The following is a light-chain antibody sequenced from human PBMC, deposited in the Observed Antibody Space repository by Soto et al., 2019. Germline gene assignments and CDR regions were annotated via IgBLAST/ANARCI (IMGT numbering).Light chain of an antibody. V-gene: IGKV3-20*01. CDR3: KQYGTSPIT. CDR2: EAS. J-gene: IGKJ5*01. CDR1: QSVSSTY. Sequence: EIVLRQSPGTLSLSPGEGATLSCRASQSVSSTYLAWYQQKPGQAPRLLIYEASSRATGIPDRFSGSGSGTDFTLTISRLDPEEFAVYYCKQYGTSPITFGQGTRLEIK.